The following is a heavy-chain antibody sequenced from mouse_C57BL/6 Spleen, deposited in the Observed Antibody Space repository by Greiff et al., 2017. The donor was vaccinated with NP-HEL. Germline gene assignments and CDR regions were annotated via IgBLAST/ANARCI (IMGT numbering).Heavy chain of an antibody. V-gene: IGHV1-61*01. CDR1: GYTFTSYW. CDR3: ARANWVVGFAY. J-gene: IGHJ3*01. D-gene: IGHD4-1*01. Sequence: QVQLQQPGAELVRPGSSVKLSCKASGYTFTSYWMDWVKQSPGQGLEWIGNIYPSDSETHYNQKFKDKATLTVDKSSITAYMQLSSLTSEDSAVYYCARANWVVGFAYWGQGTLVTVSA. CDR2: IYPSDSET.